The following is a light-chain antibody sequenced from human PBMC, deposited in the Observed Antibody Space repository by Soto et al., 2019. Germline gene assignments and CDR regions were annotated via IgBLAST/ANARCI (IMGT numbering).Light chain of an antibody. CDR2: WAS. J-gene: IGKJ1*01. CDR1: QSVLYSSNNKNY. CDR3: QQYYSTPPT. V-gene: IGKV4-1*01. Sequence: DSVMIQSPESLAVSLGERGTINCGSGQSVLYSSNNKNYLAWYQQKPGQPPKLLIYWASTRESGVPDRFNGSGSGTDFTLTISSLQAEDVAVYYCQQYYSTPPTFGQGTKVDIK.